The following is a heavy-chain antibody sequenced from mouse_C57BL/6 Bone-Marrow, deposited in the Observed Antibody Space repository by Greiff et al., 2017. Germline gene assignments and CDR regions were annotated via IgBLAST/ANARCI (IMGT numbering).Heavy chain of an antibody. V-gene: IGHV1-81*01. D-gene: IGHD2-4*01. CDR1: GYTFTSYG. J-gene: IGHJ3*01. CDR2: IYPRSGNT. Sequence: QVQLQQSGAELARPGASVKLSCKASGYTFTSYGISWVKQRTGQGLEWIGEIYPRSGNTYYNEKFKGKDTLTADKSSSTAYMELRSLTSEDSAVYFCARGDYDYDAIFAYWGQGTLVTVSA. CDR3: ARGDYDYDAIFAY.